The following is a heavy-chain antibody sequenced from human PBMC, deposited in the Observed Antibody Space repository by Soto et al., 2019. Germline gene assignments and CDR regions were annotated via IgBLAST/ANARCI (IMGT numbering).Heavy chain of an antibody. D-gene: IGHD3-3*01. V-gene: IGHV4-59*01. CDR3: ARAGTIFGVGYGMDV. CDR1: SGSISSYY. Sequence: SETLSLTCTVSSGSISSYYWSWIRQPPGKGLEWIGYIYYSGSTNYNPSLKSRVTISVDTSKNQFSLKLSSVTAADTAVYYCARAGTIFGVGYGMDVWGQGTTVTVSS. CDR2: IYYSGST. J-gene: IGHJ6*02.